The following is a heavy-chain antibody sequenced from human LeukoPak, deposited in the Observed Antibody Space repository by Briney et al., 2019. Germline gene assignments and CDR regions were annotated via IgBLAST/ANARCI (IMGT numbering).Heavy chain of an antibody. Sequence: GGSLRLSCAVSGFTFNNYAVTWVRQAPGRGLEWVSTINPSGSNTYYADSVKGRFTISRDNSKNTLYLQMNSLRAEDTAVYYCAKREMAVRAFDFWGQGTLVTVSS. V-gene: IGHV3-23*01. CDR3: AKREMAVRAFDF. J-gene: IGHJ4*02. CDR2: INPSGSNT. D-gene: IGHD6-19*01. CDR1: GFTFNNYA.